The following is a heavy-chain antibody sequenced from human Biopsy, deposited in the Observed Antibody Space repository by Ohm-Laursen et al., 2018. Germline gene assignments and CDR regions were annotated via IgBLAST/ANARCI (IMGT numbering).Heavy chain of an antibody. CDR2: LFPSDEK. CDR1: GFSLSDGRVG. CDR3: ARMSGQWLVQNRNYFDP. Sequence: STQTLTLTCTVSGFSLSDGRVGVSWIRQPPGKALEWLAHLFPSDEKSYRTSLKNRLTISKDTSKSQVILIMTNMDPLDTGTYYCARMSGQWLVQNRNYFDPWGQGTLVTVSS. D-gene: IGHD6-19*01. J-gene: IGHJ5*02. V-gene: IGHV2-26*01.